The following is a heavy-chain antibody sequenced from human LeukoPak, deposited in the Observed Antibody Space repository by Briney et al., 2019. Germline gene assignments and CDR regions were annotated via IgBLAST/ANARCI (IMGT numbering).Heavy chain of an antibody. J-gene: IGHJ4*02. CDR1: GFTFSSYA. CDR3: AKDGIVVPAAMFDY. D-gene: IGHD2-2*01. V-gene: IGHV3-23*01. Sequence: GGSLRLSCAASGFTFSSYAMSWVRQAPGKGLEWVSAISGSGGSTYYADSVKGRLTISRDNSKNTLYLQMNSLRAEDTAVYYCAKDGIVVPAAMFDYWGQGTLVTVSS. CDR2: ISGSGGST.